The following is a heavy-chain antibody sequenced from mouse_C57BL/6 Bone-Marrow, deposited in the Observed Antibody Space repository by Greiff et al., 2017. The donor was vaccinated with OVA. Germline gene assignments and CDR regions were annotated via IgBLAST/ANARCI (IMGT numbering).Heavy chain of an antibody. D-gene: IGHD1-1*01. Sequence: QVQLQQPGAELVKPGASVKLSCKASGYTFTSYWMHWVKQRPGQGLEWIGMIHPNSGSTNYNEKFKSKATLTVDKSSRTAYMRLSILTSEDSAVDYCARDTTVVARAIDYWGQGTSVTVSS. CDR1: GYTFTSYW. V-gene: IGHV1-64*01. CDR3: ARDTTVVARAIDY. CDR2: IHPNSGST. J-gene: IGHJ4*01.